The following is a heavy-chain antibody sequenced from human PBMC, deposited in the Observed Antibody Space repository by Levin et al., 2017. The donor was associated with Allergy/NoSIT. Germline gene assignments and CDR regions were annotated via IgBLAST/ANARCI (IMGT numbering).Heavy chain of an antibody. CDR1: GFTFSSYS. V-gene: IGHV3-48*01. Sequence: LSLTCAASGFTFSSYSMNWVRQAPGKGLEWVSYISSSSSTIYYADSVKGRFTISRDNAKNSLYLQMNSLRAEDTAVYYCASSSGWPYWYFDLWGRGTLVTVSS. J-gene: IGHJ2*01. CDR3: ASSSGWPYWYFDL. D-gene: IGHD6-19*01. CDR2: ISSSSSTI.